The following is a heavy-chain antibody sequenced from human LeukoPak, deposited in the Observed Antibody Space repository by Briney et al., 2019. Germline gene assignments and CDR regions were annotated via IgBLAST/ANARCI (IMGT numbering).Heavy chain of an antibody. CDR1: GYTFTDYY. V-gene: IGHV1-2*02. CDR2: INPNSGGT. J-gene: IGHJ4*02. Sequence: ASVKVSCKASGYTFTDYYMHWVRQAPGQGLEWMGWINPNSGGTNYAQKFQGRVTMTRDASISTAYMELSRLRSDDTAVFYCAREEVIAAAGPTLDYWGQGALVTVSS. D-gene: IGHD6-13*01. CDR3: AREEVIAAAGPTLDY.